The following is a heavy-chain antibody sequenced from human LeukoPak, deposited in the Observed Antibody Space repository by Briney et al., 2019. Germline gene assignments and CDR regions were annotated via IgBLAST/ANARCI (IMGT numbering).Heavy chain of an antibody. J-gene: IGHJ5*02. V-gene: IGHV4-39*07. D-gene: IGHD1-26*01. CDR3: ARDKGGSYYLHNWFDP. CDR1: GGSISSSSYY. Sequence: SETLSLTCTVSGGSISSSSYYWGWIRQPPGKGLEWIGSIYYSGSTYYNPSLKSRVTISVDTSKNQFSLKLSSVTAADTAVYYCARDKGGSYYLHNWFDPWGRGTLVTVSS. CDR2: IYYSGST.